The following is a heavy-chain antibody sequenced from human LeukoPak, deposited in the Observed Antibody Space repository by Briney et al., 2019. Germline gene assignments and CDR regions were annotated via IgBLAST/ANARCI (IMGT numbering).Heavy chain of an antibody. CDR1: GYSISSGYY. Sequence: PSETLSLTCTVSGYSISSGYYWGWIRQPPGKGLEWIGSIYHSGSTYYNPSLKSRVTISVDTSKNQFSLKLSSVTAADTAVYYCARAQYVGSWSDPWGQGTLVTVSS. J-gene: IGHJ5*02. V-gene: IGHV4-38-2*02. D-gene: IGHD1-26*01. CDR3: ARAQYVGSWSDP. CDR2: IYHSGST.